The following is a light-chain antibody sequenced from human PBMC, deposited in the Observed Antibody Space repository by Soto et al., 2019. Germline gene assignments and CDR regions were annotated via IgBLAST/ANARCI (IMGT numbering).Light chain of an antibody. CDR1: SSNLGAGYD. J-gene: IGLJ1*01. Sequence: QSVLTQSPSVSGAPGQRVTISCTGSSSNLGAGYDVHWYQHLPGTAPKLLIYANGNRPSGVPDRFSGSKSGTSASLAITGLQAEDEADYYCQSYDSSLNKVFGTGTKLTVL. V-gene: IGLV1-40*01. CDR2: ANG. CDR3: QSYDSSLNKV.